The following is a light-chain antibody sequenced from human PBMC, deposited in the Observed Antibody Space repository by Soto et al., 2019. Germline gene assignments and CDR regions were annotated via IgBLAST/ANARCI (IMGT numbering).Light chain of an antibody. J-gene: IGKJ2*01. CDR1: QSVSSSY. Sequence: EIVLTQSPGTLSLSPGERATLSCRASQSVSSSYLAWYQQKLGRAPRLLIFGASSRATGIPDRFSGSGSGTDFTLTISRLEPEDFAVYYCQQYGTSPYTFGQGTKLEIK. V-gene: IGKV3-20*01. CDR2: GAS. CDR3: QQYGTSPYT.